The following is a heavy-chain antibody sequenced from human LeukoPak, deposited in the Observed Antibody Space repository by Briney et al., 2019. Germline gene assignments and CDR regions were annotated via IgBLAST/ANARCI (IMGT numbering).Heavy chain of an antibody. CDR2: IYSGVGP. V-gene: IGHV3-53*01. CDR1: GFTFNNAW. D-gene: IGHD4/OR15-4a*01. Sequence: GGSLRLSCAASGFTFNNAWMSWVRQAPGKGLEWVSFIYSGVGPHYSDSVKGRFTISRDDSKNTLYLQMNSLRAEDTAVYYCARRAGAYSHPYDYWGQGTLVTVSS. CDR3: ARRAGAYSHPYDY. J-gene: IGHJ4*02.